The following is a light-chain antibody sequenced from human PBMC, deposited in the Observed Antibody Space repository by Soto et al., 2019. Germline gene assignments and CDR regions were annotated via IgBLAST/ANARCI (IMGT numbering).Light chain of an antibody. CDR2: EVT. V-gene: IGLV2-8*01. J-gene: IGLJ2*01. Sequence: QAVVTQPPSASGSPGQSVTISCTGTSSDVGGYNYVSWYQQHPGRAPKLMIYEVTKRPSGVPDRFSGSKSGNTASLTVSGLQGEDEAAYYCSSYAGSNNLIFGGGTKVTVL. CDR3: SSYAGSNNLI. CDR1: SSDVGGYNY.